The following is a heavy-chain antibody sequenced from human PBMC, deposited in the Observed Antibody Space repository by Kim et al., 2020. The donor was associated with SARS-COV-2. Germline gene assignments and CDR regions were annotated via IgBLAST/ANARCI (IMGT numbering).Heavy chain of an antibody. J-gene: IGHJ6*02. CDR2: INNDGSGT. CDR1: GFTFSSYW. D-gene: IGHD3-3*01. V-gene: IGHV3-74*01. Sequence: GGSLRLSCAASGFTFSSYWMHWVRQAPGKGLVWVSRINNDGSGTIYADSVKGRFTISRDNAKNTLYLQMNSLRVEDTAVYYCVRGSGNYGYGMGVWGQGTTVPVSS. CDR3: VRGSGNYGYGMGV.